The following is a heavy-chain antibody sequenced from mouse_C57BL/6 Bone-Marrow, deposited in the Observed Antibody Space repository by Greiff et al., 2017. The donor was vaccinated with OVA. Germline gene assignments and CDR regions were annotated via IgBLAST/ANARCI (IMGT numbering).Heavy chain of an antibody. CDR3: AREMSTTVVDWYFDV. Sequence: QVQLQQPGAELVKPGASVKLSCKASGYTFTSYWMHWVKQRPGQGLEWIGMIHPNSGSTNYNEKFKSKATLTVDKSASTAYMQLSSLTSEDSAVYYCAREMSTTVVDWYFDVWGTGTTVTVSS. CDR2: IHPNSGST. CDR1: GYTFTSYW. J-gene: IGHJ1*03. D-gene: IGHD1-1*01. V-gene: IGHV1-64*01.